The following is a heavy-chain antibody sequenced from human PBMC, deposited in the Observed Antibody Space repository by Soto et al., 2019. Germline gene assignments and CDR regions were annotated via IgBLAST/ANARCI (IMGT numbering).Heavy chain of an antibody. J-gene: IGHJ4*02. D-gene: IGHD3-16*01. CDR2: TYYRSRWYN. Sequence: SQTLSLTCAISGDSVSGNSAAWNWIRQSPSRGLEWLGRTYYRSRWYNDYAVSVKSRITVTPDTSKNQFSLHLNSVTPEDTAVYYCARELPYYVSSDSYLDYWGQAALVTVYS. V-gene: IGHV6-1*01. CDR1: GDSVSGNSAA. CDR3: ARELPYYVSSDSYLDY.